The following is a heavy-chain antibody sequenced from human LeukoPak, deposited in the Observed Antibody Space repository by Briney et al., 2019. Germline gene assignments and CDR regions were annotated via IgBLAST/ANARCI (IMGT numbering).Heavy chain of an antibody. J-gene: IGHJ6*02. CDR3: AFPYDFWSGYLDYYGMYV. D-gene: IGHD3-3*01. V-gene: IGHV3-23*01. Sequence: GATLRLSCAASGFTFSSYAMSWVRQAPRQGLDWVSAISGSGSSTYYADSVNGRFTIPRDNTKNTLYLQMNSLRAEDTAIYYCAFPYDFWSGYLDYYGMYVWGQGTTVTVSS. CDR2: ISGSGSST. CDR1: GFTFSSYA.